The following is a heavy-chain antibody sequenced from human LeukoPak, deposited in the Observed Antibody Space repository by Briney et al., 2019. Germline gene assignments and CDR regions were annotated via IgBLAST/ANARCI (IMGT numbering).Heavy chain of an antibody. CDR1: GGTFSSYA. Sequence: SVKVSCKASGGTFSSYAISWVRQAPGQGLEGMGGIIPIFGTANYAQKFQGRVTISADESTSTAYMALSSLRSEDTAVYYCASGTPSPDIVVVPAAENWFDPWGQGTLVTVSS. CDR2: IIPIFGTA. CDR3: ASGTPSPDIVVVPAAENWFDP. V-gene: IGHV1-69*13. D-gene: IGHD2-2*01. J-gene: IGHJ5*02.